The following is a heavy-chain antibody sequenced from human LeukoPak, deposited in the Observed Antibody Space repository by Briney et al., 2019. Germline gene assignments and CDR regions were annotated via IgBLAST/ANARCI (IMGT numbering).Heavy chain of an antibody. CDR1: GGTFSSYA. D-gene: IGHD3-10*01. Sequence: GASVKVSCKASGGTFSSYAISWVRQAPGQGLEWMGGIIPIFGTANYAQKFQGRVTITADESTSTAYMELSSLRSENTAVYYCATPTMVRGVIPINWGQGTLVTVSS. V-gene: IGHV1-69*13. J-gene: IGHJ4*02. CDR3: ATPTMVRGVIPIN. CDR2: IIPIFGTA.